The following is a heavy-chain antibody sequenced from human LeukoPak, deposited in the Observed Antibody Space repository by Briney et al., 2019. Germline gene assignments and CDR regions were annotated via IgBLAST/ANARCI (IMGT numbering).Heavy chain of an antibody. V-gene: IGHV5-51*01. D-gene: IGHD3-22*01. CDR1: GYSFTSYW. CDR2: IYPGDSDT. Sequence: GESLKISCKGSGYSFTSYWIGWVRQMPGKDLEWMGIIYPGDSDTRYSPSFQGQVTISADKSISTAYLQWSSLKASDTAMYYCARRTYYYDSSGPCYYFDYWGQGTLVTVSS. J-gene: IGHJ4*02. CDR3: ARRTYYYDSSGPCYYFDY.